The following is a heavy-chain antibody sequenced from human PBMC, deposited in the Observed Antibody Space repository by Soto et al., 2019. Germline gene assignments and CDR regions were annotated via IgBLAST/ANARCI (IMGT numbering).Heavy chain of an antibody. CDR2: MNPNSGNT. J-gene: IGHJ6*02. Sequence: ASVKVSCKASGYTFTSYDINWVRQATGQGLEWMGWMNPNSGNTGYAQKFKGRVTKTRNTSISTDDLELSSLRSEDTAVYYCARGMQRGNDSWSGYYTDYSYYGMDVWGQGITVTV. V-gene: IGHV1-8*01. CDR3: ARGMQRGNDSWSGYYTDYSYYGMDV. CDR1: GYTFTSYD. D-gene: IGHD3-3*01.